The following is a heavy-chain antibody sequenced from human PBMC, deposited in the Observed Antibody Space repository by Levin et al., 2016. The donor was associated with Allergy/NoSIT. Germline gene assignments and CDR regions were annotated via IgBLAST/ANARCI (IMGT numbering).Heavy chain of an antibody. CDR2: ISSSSTI. CDR3: ARARWELYLFDY. V-gene: IGHV3-48*02. Sequence: WIRQPPGKGLEWVSYISSSSTIYYADSVKGRFTISRDNAKNSLYLQMNSLRDEDTAVYYCARARWELYLFDYWGQGTLVTVSS. D-gene: IGHD1-26*01. J-gene: IGHJ4*02.